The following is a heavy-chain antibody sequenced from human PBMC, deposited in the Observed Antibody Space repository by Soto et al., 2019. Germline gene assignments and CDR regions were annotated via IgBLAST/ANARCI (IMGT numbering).Heavy chain of an antibody. V-gene: IGHV1-2*02. D-gene: IGHD6-19*01. CDR3: ARDTGYSSGWYTGNYFDY. Sequence: QVQLVQSGAEVKKPGASVKVSCKASGYTFTGYYMHWVRQAPGQGLEWMGWINPNSGGTNYAQKFQGRVTMTRDTSISTAYMELSRLRSDDTAVYYCARDTGYSSGWYTGNYFDYWGQGTLVTVSS. CDR1: GYTFTGYY. CDR2: INPNSGGT. J-gene: IGHJ4*02.